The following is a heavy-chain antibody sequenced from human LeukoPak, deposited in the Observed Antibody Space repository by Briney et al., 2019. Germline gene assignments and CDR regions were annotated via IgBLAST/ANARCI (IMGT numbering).Heavy chain of an antibody. Sequence: SQTLSLTCTVSGGSISSGSYHWSWIRQPAGKGLEWIGRIYTSGSTNYDPSLKSRVTISVDTSKNQFSLKLSSVTAADTAVYYCARCLGFLIGSSWYPDAFDIWGQGTMVTVSS. CDR3: ARCLGFLIGSSWYPDAFDI. J-gene: IGHJ3*02. CDR2: IYTSGST. V-gene: IGHV4-61*02. D-gene: IGHD6-13*01. CDR1: GGSISSGSYH.